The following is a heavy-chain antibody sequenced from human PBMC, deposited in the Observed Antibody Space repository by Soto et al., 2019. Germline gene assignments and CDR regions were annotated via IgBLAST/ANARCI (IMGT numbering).Heavy chain of an antibody. Sequence: GSLRLSCAASGFTFSSYGMHWVRQAPGKGLERVAAIWYDGSNKYYADSVKGRFTISRDNSKNTLYLQMNSLRAEDTAVYYCARADYDFWSGYHPRFNWFGPWGQGTLVTVSS. J-gene: IGHJ5*02. CDR2: IWYDGSNK. D-gene: IGHD3-3*01. CDR1: GFTFSSYG. CDR3: ARADYDFWSGYHPRFNWFGP. V-gene: IGHV3-33*01.